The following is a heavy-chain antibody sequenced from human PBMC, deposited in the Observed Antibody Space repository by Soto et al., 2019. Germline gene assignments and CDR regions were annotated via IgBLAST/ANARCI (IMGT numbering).Heavy chain of an antibody. J-gene: IGHJ4*02. Sequence: QVQLVESGGCVVQPGRSLRLSCAASGFTFSSYGMHWVRQAPGKGLEWVAVISYDGSNKYYADSVKGRFTISRDNSKNTLYLQMNSLRAEDTAVYYCAKENIPSQYSSGPPPDYWGQGTLVTVSS. CDR3: AKENIPSQYSSGPPPDY. V-gene: IGHV3-30*18. CDR1: GFTFSSYG. CDR2: ISYDGSNK. D-gene: IGHD6-19*01.